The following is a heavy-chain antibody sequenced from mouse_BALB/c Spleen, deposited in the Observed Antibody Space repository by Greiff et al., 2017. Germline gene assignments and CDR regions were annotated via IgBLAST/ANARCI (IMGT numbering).Heavy chain of an antibody. CDR2: IYPSDSYT. Sequence: QVQLQQPGAELVRPGASVKLSCKASGYTFTSYWINWVKQRPGQGLEWIGNIYPSDSYTNYNQKFKDKATLTVDKSSSTAYMQLSSPTSEDSAVYYCTVYGYEGYAMDYWGQGTSVTVSS. V-gene: IGHV1-69*02. D-gene: IGHD2-2*01. J-gene: IGHJ4*01. CDR3: TVYGYEGYAMDY. CDR1: GYTFTSYW.